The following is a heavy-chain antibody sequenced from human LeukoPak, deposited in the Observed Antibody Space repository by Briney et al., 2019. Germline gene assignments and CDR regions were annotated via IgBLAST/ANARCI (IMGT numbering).Heavy chain of an antibody. Sequence: GGSLRLSCAASGFTFSSYGVHWVRQAPGKGLEWVANIKQDGSEEYYVDSVKGRFTISRDNAKNSLYLQMNSLRAEDTAVYYCARDQLRFLEWLPLFFDYWGQGTLVTVSS. CDR3: ARDQLRFLEWLPLFFDY. V-gene: IGHV3-7*01. CDR1: GFTFSSYG. D-gene: IGHD3-3*01. CDR2: IKQDGSEE. J-gene: IGHJ4*02.